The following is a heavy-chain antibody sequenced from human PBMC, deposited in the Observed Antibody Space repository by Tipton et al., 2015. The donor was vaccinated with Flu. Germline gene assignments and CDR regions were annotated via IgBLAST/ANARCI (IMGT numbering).Heavy chain of an antibody. V-gene: IGHV4-34*01. Sequence: TLSLTCAVYGGSFSGYYWSWIRQPPGKGLEWIGEINHSGSTNYNPSLKSRVTISVDTSKNQFSLNLSSVTAADTAVYYCARESAVEVAAAGDLYYYYYYMDVWGKGTTVTVSS. CDR1: GGSFSGYY. J-gene: IGHJ6*03. CDR2: INHSGST. D-gene: IGHD6-13*01. CDR3: ARESAVEVAAAGDLYYYYYYMDV.